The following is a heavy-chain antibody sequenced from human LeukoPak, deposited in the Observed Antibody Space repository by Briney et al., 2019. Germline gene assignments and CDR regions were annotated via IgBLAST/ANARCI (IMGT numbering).Heavy chain of an antibody. Sequence: ASVKVSCKASGGTFSSYAISWVRQAPGQGLEWMGRIIPILGIANYAQKFQGRVTITADKSTSTAYMELSSLRSEDTAVYYCASAQKENYYYYGMDVWGQGTLVTVSS. J-gene: IGHJ6*02. V-gene: IGHV1-69*04. CDR2: IIPILGIA. CDR1: GGTFSSYA. CDR3: ASAQKENYYYYGMDV.